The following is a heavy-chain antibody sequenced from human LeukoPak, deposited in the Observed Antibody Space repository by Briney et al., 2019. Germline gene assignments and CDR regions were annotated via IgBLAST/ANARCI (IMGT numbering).Heavy chain of an antibody. CDR3: AKGSTGYFDF. D-gene: IGHD2-2*01. Sequence: GGSLRLSCAPSGFIVSNNYMTWVRQAPGKGLEWVSGISGSGESTYYTGSVKGRSTIARDNSKNTVYLQMNSLRAEDTAVYYCAKGSTGYFDFWGQGTLVTVSS. V-gene: IGHV3-23*01. CDR2: ISGSGEST. CDR1: GFIVSNNY. J-gene: IGHJ4*02.